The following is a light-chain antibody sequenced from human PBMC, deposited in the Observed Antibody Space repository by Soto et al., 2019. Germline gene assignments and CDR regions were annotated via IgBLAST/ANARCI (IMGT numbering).Light chain of an antibody. CDR2: LGS. V-gene: IGKV2-28*01. CDR3: MQALQTLG. CDR1: QSLLHSNGYNY. J-gene: IGKJ2*01. Sequence: DIVMTQSPLSLPVTPGEPASISFRSSQSLLHSNGYNYLDWYLQKPGQSPQLLIYLGSNRASGVPDRFSGSGSGTDFTLKISRVEAEDVGVYYCMQALQTLGFGQGTKVDIK.